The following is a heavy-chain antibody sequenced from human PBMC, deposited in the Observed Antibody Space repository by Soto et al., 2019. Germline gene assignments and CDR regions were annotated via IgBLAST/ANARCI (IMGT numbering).Heavy chain of an antibody. CDR3: ARVDIVVVPAAMRPYYYYGMDV. CDR2: TYYRSKWYN. Sequence: SKTLSVTCAISGASVSSNSSAWNWIRQSPSRGLEWLGRTYYRSKWYNDYAVSVKSRITNNPDTSKNQFSLQLNSVTPEDTAVYYCARVDIVVVPAAMRPYYYYGMDVWGQGTTVTVCS. D-gene: IGHD2-2*03. V-gene: IGHV6-1*01. J-gene: IGHJ6*02. CDR1: GASVSSNSSA.